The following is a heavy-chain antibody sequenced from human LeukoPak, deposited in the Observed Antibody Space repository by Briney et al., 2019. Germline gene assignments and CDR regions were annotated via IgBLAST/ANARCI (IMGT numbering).Heavy chain of an antibody. CDR3: AREPYGDYVGPGDY. CDR1: GYKFTNYY. V-gene: IGHV1-46*01. J-gene: IGHJ4*02. Sequence: ASVKVSCKASGYKFTNYYIHWVRQAPGQGLEWMGIMSPSGGSTNYAQKFQGRVTMTRDTSTSTVYMELSSLRSDDTAVYFCAREPYGDYVGPGDYWGQGTLVTVSS. D-gene: IGHD4-17*01. CDR2: MSPSGGST.